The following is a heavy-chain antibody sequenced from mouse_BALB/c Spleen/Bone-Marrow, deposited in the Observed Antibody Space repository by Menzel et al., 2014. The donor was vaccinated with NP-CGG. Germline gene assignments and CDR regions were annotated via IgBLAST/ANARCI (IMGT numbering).Heavy chain of an antibody. CDR3: ARLSYYGRFAY. V-gene: IGHV4-1*02. J-gene: IGHJ3*01. CDR2: INPDSSTL. D-gene: IGHD1-1*01. CDR1: EFDFSRFW. Sequence: EVQLVESGGGLVQPGRSLKLSYAASEFDFSRFWMSWVRQAPGKGLEWIGEINPDSSTLNYTPSLKDKFIISRDNAKNTLYLQMSKVRSEDTALYYCARLSYYGRFAYWGQGTLVTVSA.